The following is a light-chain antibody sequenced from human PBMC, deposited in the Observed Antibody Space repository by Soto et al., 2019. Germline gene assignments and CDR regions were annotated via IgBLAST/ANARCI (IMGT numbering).Light chain of an antibody. CDR2: GAS. CDR1: QSVSNN. J-gene: IGKJ1*01. CDR3: QQYNNWPPWT. Sequence: EIVMTQSPATLSVSPGARVTLSCRASQSVSNNLAWYQHKPGQAPSLLIYGASTRATGIPARFSGSGSGTDFTLTISSLQSEDFAVYYCQQYNNWPPWTFGQGTKVEIK. V-gene: IGKV3-15*01.